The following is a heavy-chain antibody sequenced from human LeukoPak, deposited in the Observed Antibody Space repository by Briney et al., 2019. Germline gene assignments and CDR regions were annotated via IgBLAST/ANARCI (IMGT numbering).Heavy chain of an antibody. CDR2: ISGSGGST. CDR3: AKGFGGSRSYYNPYYYYGMDV. V-gene: IGHV3-23*01. D-gene: IGHD3-10*01. J-gene: IGHJ6*02. CDR1: GFTFSSYA. Sequence: GGSLRLSCAASGFTFSSYAMSWVRQAPGKGLEWVSAISGSGGSTYYADSVKGRFTISRDNSKNTLYLQMNSLRAEDTAVYYCAKGFGGSRSYYNPYYYYGMDVWGQGTTVTVSS.